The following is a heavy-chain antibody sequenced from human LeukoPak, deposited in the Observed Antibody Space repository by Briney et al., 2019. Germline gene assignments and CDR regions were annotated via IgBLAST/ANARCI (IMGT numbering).Heavy chain of an antibody. J-gene: IGHJ3*02. D-gene: IGHD5-18*01. CDR3: ARGLAHRRFLGRGYSYASGPRAFDI. Sequence: PSQTLSLTCTVSGGSISSGDYYWSWIRQPPGKGLEWIGYIYYSGSTYYNPSLKSRVTISVDTSKNQFSLKLSSVTAADTAVYYCARGLAHRRFLGRGYSYASGPRAFDIWGQGTMVTVSS. V-gene: IGHV4-30-4*08. CDR1: GGSISSGDYY. CDR2: IYYSGST.